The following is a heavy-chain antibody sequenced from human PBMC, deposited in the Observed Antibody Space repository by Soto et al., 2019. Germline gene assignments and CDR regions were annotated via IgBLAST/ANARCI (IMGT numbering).Heavy chain of an antibody. J-gene: IGHJ6*02. D-gene: IGHD6-13*01. Sequence: GGSLRLSCAASGFTFSSYGMHWVRQAPGKGLEWVAVIWYDGSNKYYADSVKGRFTISRDNSKNTLYLQMSSLRAEDTAVYYCARDFVASIAAAGPYYYYYGMDVWGQGTTVTVSS. V-gene: IGHV3-33*01. CDR1: GFTFSSYG. CDR3: ARDFVASIAAAGPYYYYYGMDV. CDR2: IWYDGSNK.